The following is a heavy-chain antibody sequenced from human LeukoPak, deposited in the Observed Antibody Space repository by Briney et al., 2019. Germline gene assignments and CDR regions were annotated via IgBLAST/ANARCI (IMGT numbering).Heavy chain of an antibody. J-gene: IGHJ4*02. CDR3: AGYNYDFLIGFYGMTPFAPTVDY. CDR1: GGSLRAYY. Sequence: SETLSLTCTVSGGSLRAYYWSWIRQPPGKGLEWIGYTTDNGSTKYNPSLKTRVTISTDTSKNHFSLRLSSVTAADTAVYFCAGYNYDFLIGFYGMTPFAPTVDYWGQGFRVTVYS. D-gene: IGHD3-3*01. V-gene: IGHV4-59*01. CDR2: TTDNGST.